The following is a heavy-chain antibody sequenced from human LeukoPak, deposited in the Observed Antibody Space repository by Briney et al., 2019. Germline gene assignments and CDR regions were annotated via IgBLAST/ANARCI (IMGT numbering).Heavy chain of an antibody. V-gene: IGHV3-23*01. D-gene: IGHD2-15*01. CDR3: AKGGGSCYFEFYFDY. CDR2: ISGSGGST. Sequence: PGGSLRLSCAASGFTFSSYAVSWVRQAPGKGLEWVSAISGSGGSTYYADSVKGRFTISRDNSKNTLYLQMNSPRAEDTAVYYCAKGGGSCYFEFYFDYWGQGTLVTVSS. CDR1: GFTFSSYA. J-gene: IGHJ4*02.